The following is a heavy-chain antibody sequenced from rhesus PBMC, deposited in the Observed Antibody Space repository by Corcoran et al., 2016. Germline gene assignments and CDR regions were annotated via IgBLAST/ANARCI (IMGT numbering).Heavy chain of an antibody. J-gene: IGHJ4*01. D-gene: IGHD4-23*01. CDR1: GYTFTSYY. CDR3: TRSKGTVTTSDY. V-gene: IGHV1-180*01. CDR2: ISPYNGNK. Sequence: QVQLVQSGSEIKQPGASVRLSCKASGYTFTSYYMHRVSQAPGQGLEWIGLISPYNGNKGYAQNFQGRVTMTTDTSTSTGYMELSSLRSEDTAVYYCTRSKGTVTTSDYWGQGVLVTVSS.